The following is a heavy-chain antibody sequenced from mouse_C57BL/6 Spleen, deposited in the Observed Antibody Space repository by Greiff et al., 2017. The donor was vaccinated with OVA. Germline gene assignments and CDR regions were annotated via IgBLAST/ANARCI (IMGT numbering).Heavy chain of an antibody. V-gene: IGHV1-50*01. J-gene: IGHJ1*03. CDR1: GYTFTSYW. CDR2: IDPSDSYT. Sequence: QVQLQQPGAELVKPGASVKLSCKASGYTFTSYWMQWVKQRPGQGLEWIGEIDPSDSYTNYNQKFKGKATLTVDTSSSTAYMQLSSLTSEDSAGYYSARVTTVVGPSYWYFDVWGTGTTVTVSS. CDR3: ARVTTVVGPSYWYFDV. D-gene: IGHD1-1*01.